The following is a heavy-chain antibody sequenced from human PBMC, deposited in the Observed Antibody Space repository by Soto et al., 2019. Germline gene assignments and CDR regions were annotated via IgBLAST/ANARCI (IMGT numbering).Heavy chain of an antibody. V-gene: IGHV1-2*04. J-gene: IGHJ4*02. CDR2: INPNSGGT. CDR1: GYTFTGYY. D-gene: IGHD2-2*01. CDR3: ASGFYCSSTSCPFDY. Sequence: ASVKVSRKASGYTFTGYYMHWVRQAPGQGLEWMGGINPNSGGTNYAQKFQGWVTMTRDTSISTAYMELSRLRADDTAVYYCASGFYCSSTSCPFDYWGQGTLVTVSS.